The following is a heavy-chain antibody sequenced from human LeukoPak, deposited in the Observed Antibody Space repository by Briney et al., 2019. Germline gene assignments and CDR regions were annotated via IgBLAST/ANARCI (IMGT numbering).Heavy chain of an antibody. D-gene: IGHD3-22*01. CDR3: ARAFTSTGYYYVEY. J-gene: IGHJ4*02. CDR2: IWYDGNNK. Sequence: GGSLRLSCAASGFTFSSFGMHWVRQAPSKGLEWVAVIWYDGNNKYYADSVKGRFTISRDNSKNTLYLQMNSLRAEDTAVYYCARAFTSTGYYYVEYWGQGTLVTVSS. CDR1: GFTFSSFG. V-gene: IGHV3-33*01.